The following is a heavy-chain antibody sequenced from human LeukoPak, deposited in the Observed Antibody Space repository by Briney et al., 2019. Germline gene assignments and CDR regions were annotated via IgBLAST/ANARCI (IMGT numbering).Heavy chain of an antibody. CDR3: ARNWSPAYYVNWFDP. J-gene: IGHJ5*02. V-gene: IGHV1-3*01. CDR2: INAGNGNT. D-gene: IGHD2/OR15-2a*01. CDR1: GYTFTSYA. Sequence: ASVKVSCKASGYTFTSYAMHWVRQAPGQRLEWMGWINAGNGNTKYSQKFQGRVTITRDTSASTAYMELSSLRSEDTAVYYCARNWSPAYYVNWFDPWGQGTLVIVSS.